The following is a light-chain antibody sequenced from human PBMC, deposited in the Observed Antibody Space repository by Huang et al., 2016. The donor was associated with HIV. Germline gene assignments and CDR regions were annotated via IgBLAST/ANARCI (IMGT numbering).Light chain of an antibody. Sequence: DIQMTQSPSTLSASVGDRVTITCRASQSIRSWLAWYQQKPGKAPKLLIYKASSLESGVPARFSGSRSGTEFTLTISSLQPDDFATYYCQQYNSYSATFGQGTKVEIK. CDR3: QQYNSYSAT. J-gene: IGKJ1*01. CDR2: KAS. V-gene: IGKV1-5*03. CDR1: QSIRSW.